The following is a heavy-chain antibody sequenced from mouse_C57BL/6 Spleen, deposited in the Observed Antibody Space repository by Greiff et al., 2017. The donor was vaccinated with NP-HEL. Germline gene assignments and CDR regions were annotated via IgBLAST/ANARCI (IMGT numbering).Heavy chain of an antibody. CDR2: ISSGGSYT. J-gene: IGHJ1*03. V-gene: IGHV5-6*01. Sequence: EVHLVESGGDLVKPGGSLKLSCAASGFTFSSYGMSWVRQTPDKRLEWVATISSGGSYTYYPDSVKGRFTISRDNAKNTLYLQMSSLKSEDTAMYYCARQRVTKYFDVWGTGTTVTVAS. CDR3: ARQRVTKYFDV. CDR1: GFTFSSYG. D-gene: IGHD2-2*01.